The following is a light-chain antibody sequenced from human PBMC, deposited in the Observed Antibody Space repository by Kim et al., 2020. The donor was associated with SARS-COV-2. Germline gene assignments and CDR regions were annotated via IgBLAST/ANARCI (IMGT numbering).Light chain of an antibody. Sequence: SAAIGYSVTISCRASQRVGSWVAWYQQKPGKAPKFLIWRASSLESGVPSRFSGSGSGTEFTLTISSLQPDDFATYYCQQYFVIPRTFGQGTKLEI. J-gene: IGKJ2*01. V-gene: IGKV1-5*03. CDR2: RAS. CDR1: QRVGSW. CDR3: QQYFVIPRT.